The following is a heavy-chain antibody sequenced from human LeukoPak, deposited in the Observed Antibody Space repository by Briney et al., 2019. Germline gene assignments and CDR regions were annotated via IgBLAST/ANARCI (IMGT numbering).Heavy chain of an antibody. D-gene: IGHD2-2*01. CDR2: INPNSGGT. J-gene: IGHJ5*02. CDR3: ARGQTSYAWFDP. CDR1: VYTFTGYH. Sequence: ASVKVSCKASVYTFTGYHMHWVRQAPGHGLEWMGWINPNSGGTNYAQKFQGRVTMTRDTSISTAYMELSRLRSDDTAVYYCARGQTSYAWFDPWGQGTLVTVSS. V-gene: IGHV1-2*02.